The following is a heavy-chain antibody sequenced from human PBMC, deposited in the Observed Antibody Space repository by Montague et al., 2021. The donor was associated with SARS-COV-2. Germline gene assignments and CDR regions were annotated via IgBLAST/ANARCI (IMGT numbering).Heavy chain of an antibody. Sequence: SETLSLTCAVYGGSISGYYWCWIRQPPGKGLEWIGEINHSGSTNYNPSLKSRVTISVDTSKNQFSLKLSSVTAADTAAYYCAREVGRGYSGYEVEYWGQGTLVTVSS. V-gene: IGHV4-34*01. CDR1: GGSISGYY. D-gene: IGHD5-12*01. J-gene: IGHJ4*02. CDR3: AREVGRGYSGYEVEY. CDR2: INHSGST.